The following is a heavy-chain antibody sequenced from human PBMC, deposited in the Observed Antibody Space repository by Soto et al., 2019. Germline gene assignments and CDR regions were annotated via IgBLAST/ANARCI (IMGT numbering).Heavy chain of an antibody. D-gene: IGHD2-15*01. CDR1: VFSVDTTYC. J-gene: IGHJ4*01. V-gene: IGHV1-2*02. Sequence: QVQLVQSGAEVKKPGASVKVSCKASVFSVDTTYCIHWVRRAPGQGLEWMGSSNPNSGDTNYAQNFQARATMTRDTSISTAYMEVSTLTSDDTAVYYCGSPRSGPSPDVGHWGHGTVVTVSS. CDR2: SNPNSGDT. CDR3: GSPRSGPSPDVGH.